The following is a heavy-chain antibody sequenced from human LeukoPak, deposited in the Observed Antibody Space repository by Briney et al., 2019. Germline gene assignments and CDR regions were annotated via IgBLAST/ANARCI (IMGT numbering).Heavy chain of an antibody. J-gene: IGHJ4*02. V-gene: IGHV1-69*13. D-gene: IGHD2-2*01. CDR2: IIPIFGTA. Sequence: ASVKVSCKASGGTFSSYAISWVRQAPGQGLEWMGGIIPIFGTANYAQKFQGRVTITADESTSTVYMELSSLRSEDTAVYYCARAPGFSYQFDYWGQGTLVTVSS. CDR3: ARAPGFSYQFDY. CDR1: GGTFSSYA.